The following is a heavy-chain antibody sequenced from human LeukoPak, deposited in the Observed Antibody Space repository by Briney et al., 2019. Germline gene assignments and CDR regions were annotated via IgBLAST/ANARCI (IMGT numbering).Heavy chain of an antibody. CDR3: ARDPGREFDY. V-gene: IGHV3-21*01. CDR1: GFTFSSYS. Sequence: GGSLRLSCAASGFTFSSYSMNWVRQAPGKGLEWVSSISSSSSYIYYADSVKGRFTTSRDNAKNSLYLQMNSLRAEDTAVYYCARDPGREFDYWGQGTLVTVSS. D-gene: IGHD3-10*01. CDR2: ISSSSSYI. J-gene: IGHJ4*02.